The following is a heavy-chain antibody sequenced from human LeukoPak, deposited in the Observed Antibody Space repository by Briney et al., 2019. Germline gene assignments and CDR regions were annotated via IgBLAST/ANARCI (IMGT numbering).Heavy chain of an antibody. J-gene: IGHJ4*02. Sequence: GGSLRLSCAASGFTVSSNYMSWVRQAPGKGLEWVSGITATGSRTYYADSVKGRFTISRDSSKNTLYLQLNSLGVDDTAVYYCATSMGGGNIDYWGQGTLVTVSS. V-gene: IGHV3-23*01. CDR1: GFTVSSNY. D-gene: IGHD3-16*01. CDR2: ITATGSRT. CDR3: ATSMGGGNIDY.